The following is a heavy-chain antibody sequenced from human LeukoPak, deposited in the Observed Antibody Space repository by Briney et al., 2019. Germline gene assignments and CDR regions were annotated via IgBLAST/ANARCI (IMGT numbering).Heavy chain of an antibody. Sequence: TLSLTCTVSGDSISSGSYYWSWIRQSAGKGLEWIGRIYTTGNTNYNPSLKSRVTMSVDTSKNQFSLRLSSVTAADTAVYYCARERGSGWYDMAIGYWGQGTLVTVSS. V-gene: IGHV4-61*02. CDR3: ARERGSGWYDMAIGY. J-gene: IGHJ4*02. D-gene: IGHD6-19*01. CDR2: IYTTGNT. CDR1: GDSISSGSYY.